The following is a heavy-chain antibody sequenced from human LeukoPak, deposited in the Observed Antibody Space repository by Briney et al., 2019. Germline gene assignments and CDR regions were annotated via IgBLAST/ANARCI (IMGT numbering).Heavy chain of an antibody. J-gene: IGHJ6*03. CDR2: ISYDGSNR. CDR3: AKRRGLELTYYYHMDV. CDR1: GVTFSSYA. D-gene: IGHD1-7*01. Sequence: GGSLRLSCAASGVTFSSYAMHWVRQAPGKGLEWVAGISYDGSNRYYADSVKGRFTISRDNSKNTLYLQMNSLRAEDTAVYYCAKRRGLELTYYYHMDVWGKGTTVTVSS. V-gene: IGHV3-30*04.